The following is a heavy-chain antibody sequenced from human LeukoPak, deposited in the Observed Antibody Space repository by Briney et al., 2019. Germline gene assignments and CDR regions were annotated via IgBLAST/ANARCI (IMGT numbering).Heavy chain of an antibody. CDR3: ARLDTAMVLYSFDY. Sequence: GASVKVSCKASGYTFTGYYMHWVRQAPGQGLEWMGWINLNSGGTNYAQKFQGRVTMTRDTSISTAYMELSRLRSDDTAVYYCARLDTAMVLYSFDYWGQGTLVTVSS. V-gene: IGHV1-2*02. D-gene: IGHD5-18*01. CDR2: INLNSGGT. J-gene: IGHJ4*02. CDR1: GYTFTGYY.